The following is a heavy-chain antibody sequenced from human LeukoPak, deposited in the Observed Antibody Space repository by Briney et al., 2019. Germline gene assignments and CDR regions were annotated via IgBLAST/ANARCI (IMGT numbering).Heavy chain of an antibody. Sequence: ASLKVSCKASGYTFTGYYMHGVRQAPGQGLEWKGWINPNSGGTNYAQKFQGRVTMTRDTSISTAYMELSRLRSDDTAVYYCASQWIQLWSSFDYWGQGTLVTVSS. CDR3: ASQWIQLWSSFDY. D-gene: IGHD5-18*01. CDR2: INPNSGGT. V-gene: IGHV1-2*02. J-gene: IGHJ4*02. CDR1: GYTFTGYY.